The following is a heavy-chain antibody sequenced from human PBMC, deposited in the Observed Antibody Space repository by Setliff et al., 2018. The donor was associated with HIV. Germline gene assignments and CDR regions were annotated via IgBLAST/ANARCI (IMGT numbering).Heavy chain of an antibody. CDR2: INPNSGGT. V-gene: IGHV1-2*02. CDR1: GYTFIDYF. J-gene: IGHJ4*02. D-gene: IGHD1-1*01. CDR3: ARQLSNSLDY. Sequence: ASVKVSCKASGYTFIDYFMHWVRQAPGQGLEWMGWINPNSGGTNYAQKFQGRVTMTTDTSINTAYMELSGVRSDDTAVYFCARQLSNSLDYWGQGTLVTVSS.